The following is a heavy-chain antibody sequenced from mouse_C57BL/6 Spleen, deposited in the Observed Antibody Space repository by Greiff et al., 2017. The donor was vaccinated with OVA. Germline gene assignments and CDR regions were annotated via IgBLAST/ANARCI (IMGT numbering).Heavy chain of an antibody. CDR1: GYTFTSYW. J-gene: IGHJ3*01. CDR3: ARSVTGTVEAY. CDR2: IDPSDSYT. V-gene: IGHV1-59*01. Sequence: QVQLKQPGAELVRPGTSVKLSCKASGYTFTSYWMHWVKQRPGQGLEWIGVIDPSDSYTNYNQKFKGKATLTVDTSSSTAYMQLSSLTSEDSAVYYCARSVTGTVEAYWGQGTLVTVSA. D-gene: IGHD4-1*01.